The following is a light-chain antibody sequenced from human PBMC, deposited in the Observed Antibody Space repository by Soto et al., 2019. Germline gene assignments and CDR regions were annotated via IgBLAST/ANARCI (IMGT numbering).Light chain of an antibody. CDR1: QGISNS. CDR3: QKYNSAQFT. Sequence: DIQMTQSPSSLSAAAGDRVTITCRASQGISNSLAWYQQEPGKVPKLLIYDASTLQSGVPSRFSGSGSGTDFTLTISSLQPEDVATYYCQKYNSAQFTFGPGTKVDIK. CDR2: DAS. V-gene: IGKV1-27*01. J-gene: IGKJ3*01.